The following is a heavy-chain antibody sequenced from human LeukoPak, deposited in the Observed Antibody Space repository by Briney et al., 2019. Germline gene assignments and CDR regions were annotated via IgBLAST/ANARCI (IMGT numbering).Heavy chain of an antibody. D-gene: IGHD3-10*01. J-gene: IGHJ6*03. Sequence: ASVKVSCKASGYTFTGYAMNWVRQAPGQGLEWMGWINTNTGNPTYAQGFTGRFVFSLDTSVSTAYLQISSLKAEDTAVYYCARGAVRGVITVYYYYMDVWGKGTTVTVSS. V-gene: IGHV7-4-1*02. CDR1: GYTFTGYA. CDR2: INTNTGNP. CDR3: ARGAVRGVITVYYYYMDV.